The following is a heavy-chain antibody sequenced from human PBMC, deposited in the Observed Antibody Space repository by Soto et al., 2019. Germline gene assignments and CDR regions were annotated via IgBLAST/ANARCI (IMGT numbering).Heavy chain of an antibody. J-gene: IGHJ6*02. V-gene: IGHV3-48*01. Sequence: GSLRLSCAASEFTFGSYTMNWVRQAPGEGLEWVSYITSSGSTIYYADSVKGRFTISRDNAKNSLFLQMNSLRTEDTAVYYCARDRELAVAVSADYYYQYGLDVWAQGTTVTVSS. CDR1: EFTFGSYT. CDR2: ITSSGSTI. D-gene: IGHD6-19*01. CDR3: ARDRELAVAVSADYYYQYGLDV.